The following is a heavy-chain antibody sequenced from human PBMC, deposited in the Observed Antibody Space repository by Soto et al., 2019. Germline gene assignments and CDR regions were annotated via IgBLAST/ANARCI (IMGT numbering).Heavy chain of an antibody. Sequence: QVQLQESGPGLVKPSETLSLTCTVSGGSISSYYWSWIRQPPGKGLEWIGYIYYSGSTNYNPSLKSRVTISVDTSKNQFSLKLSSVTAADTAVYYCARPTYSSGWYYFDYWGQGTLVTVSS. CDR1: GGSISSYY. CDR3: ARPTYSSGWYYFDY. V-gene: IGHV4-59*08. J-gene: IGHJ4*02. D-gene: IGHD6-19*01. CDR2: IYYSGST.